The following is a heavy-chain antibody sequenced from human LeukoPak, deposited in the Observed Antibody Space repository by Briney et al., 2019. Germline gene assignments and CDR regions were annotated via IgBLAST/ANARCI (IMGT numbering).Heavy chain of an antibody. V-gene: IGHV3-23*01. CDR2: VSGSGDGT. CDR3: AKERLGGNYGDYAVDY. CDR1: GFTFTSYA. Sequence: GGSLRLSCAAPGFTFTSYAMSWVRQTPGKGLEWVSSVSGSGDGTYYAHSVKGRFTISRDNSKKTLDLHMDSLRAEDTAVYYCAKERLGGNYGDYAVDYWGQGTMVAVSS. J-gene: IGHJ4*02. D-gene: IGHD4-17*01.